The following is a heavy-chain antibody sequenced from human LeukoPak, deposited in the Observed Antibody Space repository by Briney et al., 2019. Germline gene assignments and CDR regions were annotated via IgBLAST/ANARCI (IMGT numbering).Heavy chain of an antibody. Sequence: SETLSLTCTVSGGSISSYYWSWIRQPPGKGLEWSAYIYYSGSTNYNPSLMSRVTISVDTSKNQFSLKLSSVTAADTAVYYCARQAHYYDSSGYYYRDAFDIWGQGTMVTVSS. D-gene: IGHD3-22*01. CDR1: GGSISSYY. V-gene: IGHV4-59*01. CDR3: ARQAHYYDSSGYYYRDAFDI. CDR2: IYYSGST. J-gene: IGHJ3*02.